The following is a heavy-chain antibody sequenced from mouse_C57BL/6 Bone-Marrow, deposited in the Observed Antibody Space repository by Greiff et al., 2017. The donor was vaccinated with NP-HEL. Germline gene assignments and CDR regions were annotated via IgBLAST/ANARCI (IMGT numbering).Heavy chain of an antibody. CDR3: ARAIYYDLYYFDY. V-gene: IGHV5-4*03. CDR1: GFTFSSYA. Sequence: EVKLMESGGGLVKPGGSLKLSCAASGFTFSSYAMSWVRQTPEKRLEWVATISDGGSYTYYPDNVKGRFTISRDNAKNNLYLQMSHLKSEDTAMYYCARAIYYDLYYFDYWGQGTTLTVSS. D-gene: IGHD2-4*01. J-gene: IGHJ2*01. CDR2: ISDGGSYT.